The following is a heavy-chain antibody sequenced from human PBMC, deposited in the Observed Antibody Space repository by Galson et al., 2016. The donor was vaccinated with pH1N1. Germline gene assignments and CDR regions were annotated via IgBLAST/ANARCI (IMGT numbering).Heavy chain of an antibody. CDR3: GGSRGHCRSNNCQGDDY. Sequence: SCAASGFTFSNYWMNWVRQAPGKGLEWVANIKQDGSEKYYVESVKGRFTISRDNAKNSVVLQMNSLRVEDTAMYYCGGSRGHCRSNNCQGDDYWGQGTPVTVSS. D-gene: IGHD2-2*01. CDR1: GFTFSNYW. J-gene: IGHJ4*02. CDR2: IKQDGSEK. V-gene: IGHV3-7*01.